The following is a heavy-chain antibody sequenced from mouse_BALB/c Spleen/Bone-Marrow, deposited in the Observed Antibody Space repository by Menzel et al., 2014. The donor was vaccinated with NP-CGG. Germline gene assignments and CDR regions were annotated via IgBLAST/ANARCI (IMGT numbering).Heavy chain of an antibody. CDR1: GFAFSSYD. J-gene: IGHJ4*01. Sequence: EVQRVESGGGLVKPGGSLKLSCAASGFAFSSYDMSWVRQTPEQRLEWVAYISSGGGSTYYPDTVKGRFTISRDNAKNTLYLQMSSLKSEDTAMYYCARHEXXYYDAMDYWGQGTSVTVSS. CDR2: ISSGGGST. V-gene: IGHV5-12-1*01. CDR3: ARHEXXYYDAMDY.